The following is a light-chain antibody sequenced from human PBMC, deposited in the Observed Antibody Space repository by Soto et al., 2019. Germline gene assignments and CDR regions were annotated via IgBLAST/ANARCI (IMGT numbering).Light chain of an antibody. CDR1: QGISNY. V-gene: IGKV1-27*01. Sequence: DHHMALSSSSLSASVGDRVNITFRGSQGISNYLACYQRQTGKVPDLLISSAYTLQSGAPSRFSGSGSGTDFTPTISSLQPEDVATYYCQKCNIAPSWTVGQGTKVEIK. CDR2: SAY. CDR3: QKCNIAPSWT. J-gene: IGKJ1*01.